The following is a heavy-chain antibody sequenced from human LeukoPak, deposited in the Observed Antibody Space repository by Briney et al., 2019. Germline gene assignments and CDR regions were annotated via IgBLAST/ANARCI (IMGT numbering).Heavy chain of an antibody. CDR3: ARGLISSSSWYIPDAFDI. Sequence: GGSLRLSCAGSGFTFSSYWMSWVRQAPGKGLEWVANIKEDGSEKYYVDSVKGRFTISRDNAKNSVYLQMSSLRAEDTAVYYCARGLISSSSWYIPDAFDIWGQGTMVTVSS. CDR1: GFTFSSYW. D-gene: IGHD6-13*01. J-gene: IGHJ3*02. V-gene: IGHV3-7*03. CDR2: IKEDGSEK.